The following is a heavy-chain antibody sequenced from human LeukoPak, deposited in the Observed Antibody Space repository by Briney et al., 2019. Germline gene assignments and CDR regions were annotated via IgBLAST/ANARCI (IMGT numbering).Heavy chain of an antibody. Sequence: GSLRLSCAASGFTFSSFWMHWVRQAPGKGLEWVSSISSSSSYIYYADSVKGRFTISRDNAKNSLYLQMNSLRAEDTAVYYCARISPPGDVWGQGTTVTVSS. J-gene: IGHJ6*02. CDR3: ARISPPGDV. V-gene: IGHV3-21*01. CDR1: GFTFSSFW. CDR2: ISSSSSYI.